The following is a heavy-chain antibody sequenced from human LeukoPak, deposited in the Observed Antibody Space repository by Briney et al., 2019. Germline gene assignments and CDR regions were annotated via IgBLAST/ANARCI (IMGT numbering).Heavy chain of an antibody. CDR2: MNRNSGNT. Sequence: ASVKVSCMASGYTFTPYDIHWLRPATGQGLAWMGWMNRNSGNTGYTQKFQGRVTRTRNTSISTAYMELRSLRSEDTAVYYSARGRGSGHKENWFDPWGQGTLVTVSS. J-gene: IGHJ5*02. CDR3: ARGRGSGHKENWFDP. CDR1: GYTFTPYD. D-gene: IGHD6-19*01. V-gene: IGHV1-8*01.